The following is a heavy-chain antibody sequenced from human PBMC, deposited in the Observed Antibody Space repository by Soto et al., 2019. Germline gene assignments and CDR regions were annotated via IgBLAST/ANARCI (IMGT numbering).Heavy chain of an antibody. J-gene: IGHJ4*02. V-gene: IGHV1-8*01. D-gene: IGHD4-17*01. CDR2: MNPNSGNT. Sequence: ASVKVSCKASGYTFTSYDINWVRQATGQGREWMGWMNPNSGNTGYAQKFQGRVTMTRNTSISTAYMELSSLRSEDTAVYFCVRGPNVGEYIPYWGQGMLGTVSS. CDR1: GYTFTSYD. CDR3: VRGPNVGEYIPY.